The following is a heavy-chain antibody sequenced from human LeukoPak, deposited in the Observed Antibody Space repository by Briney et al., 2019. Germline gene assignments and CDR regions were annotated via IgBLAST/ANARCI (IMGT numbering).Heavy chain of an antibody. CDR3: TKTPYSGSYY. D-gene: IGHD1-26*01. CDR2: IKSKIAGGTT. J-gene: IGHJ4*02. CDR1: GFTFTNAW. V-gene: IGHV3-15*01. Sequence: PGGSLRLSCAASGFTFTNAWMSWVRQAPGKGLEWVGRIKSKIAGGTTDYAAPVKGRFTISRDDSKNTVYLHMNSLKTEDTAVYYCTKTPYSGSYYWGQGTLVTVSS.